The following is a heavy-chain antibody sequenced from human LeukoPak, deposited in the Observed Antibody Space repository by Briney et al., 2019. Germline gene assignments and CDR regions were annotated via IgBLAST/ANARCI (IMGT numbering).Heavy chain of an antibody. CDR1: GGSFSGYY. V-gene: IGHV4-59*01. J-gene: IGHJ5*02. CDR2: IYYSGST. Sequence: SETLSLTCAVYGGSFSGYYWSWIRQPPGKGLEWIGYIYYSGSTNYNPSLKSRVTISVDTSKNQFSLKLSSVTAADTAVYHCARERHATVFDPWGQGTLVTVSS. CDR3: ARERHATVFDP. D-gene: IGHD1-1*01.